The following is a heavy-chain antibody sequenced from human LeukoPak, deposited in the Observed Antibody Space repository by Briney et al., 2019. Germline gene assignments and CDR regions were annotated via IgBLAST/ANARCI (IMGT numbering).Heavy chain of an antibody. CDR3: AKVNISSGYYGIDAFDI. V-gene: IGHV3-23*01. D-gene: IGHD3-22*01. Sequence: GGSLRLSCAASGFTFSSYAMSWVRQAPGKGLEWVSAISGSGGSTYCADSVKGRFTISRDNSKNMLYLQMNSLRAEDTAVYYCAKVNISSGYYGIDAFDIWGQGTMVTVSS. J-gene: IGHJ3*02. CDR2: ISGSGGST. CDR1: GFTFSSYA.